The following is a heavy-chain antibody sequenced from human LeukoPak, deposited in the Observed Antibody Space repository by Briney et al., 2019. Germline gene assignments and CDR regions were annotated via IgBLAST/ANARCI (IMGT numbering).Heavy chain of an antibody. J-gene: IGHJ4*02. CDR3: ARAAYYRFDY. CDR2: INSDGSTI. D-gene: IGHD1-26*01. V-gene: IGHV3-74*01. Sequence: GGSLRLSCAASGFTFSSYWVHWVRQAPGKGLEWVARINSDGSTINHADSVRGRFTISRDNAEDTLYLQMSSLRAEDTAIYFCARAAYYRFDYWGQGTLVTVSS. CDR1: GFTFSSYW.